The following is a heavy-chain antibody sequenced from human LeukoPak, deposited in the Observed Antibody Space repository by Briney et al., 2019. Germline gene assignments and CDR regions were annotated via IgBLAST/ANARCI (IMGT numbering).Heavy chain of an antibody. CDR3: AGPYSNNWPFDS. Sequence: SETLSLTCTVSGGSISSSSYYWGWIRQPPGRGLEWIGSIYYSGATYYNPSLKSRVTISLDTSNNQFSLKLNSVTAADTAVYYCAGPYSNNWPFDSWGQGALVTVSS. J-gene: IGHJ4*02. V-gene: IGHV4-39*07. D-gene: IGHD6-13*01. CDR1: GGSISSSSYY. CDR2: IYYSGAT.